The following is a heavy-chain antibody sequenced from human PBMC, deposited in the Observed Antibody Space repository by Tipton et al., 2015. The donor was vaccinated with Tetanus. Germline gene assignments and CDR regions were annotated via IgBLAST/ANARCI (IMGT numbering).Heavy chain of an antibody. CDR3: ARDSKVGSSWYKDY. D-gene: IGHD6-13*01. J-gene: IGHJ4*02. CDR1: GFTFSSYA. CDR2: ISYDGSNK. Sequence: SLRLSCAASGFTFSSYAMHWVRQAPGKGLEWVAVISYDGSNKYYADSVKGRFTISRDNSKNTLYLQMNSLRAEDTAVYYCARDSKVGSSWYKDYWGQGTLVTVSS. V-gene: IGHV3-30-3*01.